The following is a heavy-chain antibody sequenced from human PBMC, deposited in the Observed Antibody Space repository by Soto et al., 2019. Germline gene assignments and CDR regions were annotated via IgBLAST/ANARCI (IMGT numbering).Heavy chain of an antibody. CDR1: GFTVINTY. J-gene: IGHJ4*02. Sequence: EMQLVESGGGLVQPGGSLRLSCAASGFTVINTYLSWVRQAPGKGLEWVSVIYRDGRTYYADSVKGGFTISRDHSKNTLYLQMNSLRAEDTAVYYCTRDPVDSPVFDYWGQGTLVTVSS. V-gene: IGHV3-66*01. CDR3: TRDPVDSPVFDY. D-gene: IGHD2-15*01. CDR2: IYRDGRT.